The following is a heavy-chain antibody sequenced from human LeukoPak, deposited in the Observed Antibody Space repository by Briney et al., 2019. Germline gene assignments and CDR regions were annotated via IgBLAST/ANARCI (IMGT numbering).Heavy chain of an antibody. CDR1: GFAFSASA. Sequence: GGSLRLSCATSGFAFSASAMHWVRQASGKGLEWVGRVRSKPNNYATAYAASVKGRFTISRDDSKNTAYLQMNSLKTEDTAVYYCTRAIDPFDYWGQGTLVTVSS. J-gene: IGHJ4*02. V-gene: IGHV3-73*01. D-gene: IGHD2-2*02. CDR2: VRSKPNNYAT. CDR3: TRAIDPFDY.